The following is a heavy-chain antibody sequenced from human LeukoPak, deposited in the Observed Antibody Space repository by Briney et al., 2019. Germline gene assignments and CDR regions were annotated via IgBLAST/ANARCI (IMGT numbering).Heavy chain of an antibody. CDR2: ISSGNT. J-gene: IGHJ6*03. D-gene: IGHD4-17*01. Sequence: SETLSLTCSVSGDSVSSYYWSWIRQPPGKGLEWIGYISSGNTNYNPSLKSRVTISVDTSKNQFSLSLNSVTAADTAVYYCARTDYGDYNFYYYYMDVWGKGTTVTVSS. CDR3: ARTDYGDYNFYYYYMDV. CDR1: GDSVSSYY. V-gene: IGHV4-59*02.